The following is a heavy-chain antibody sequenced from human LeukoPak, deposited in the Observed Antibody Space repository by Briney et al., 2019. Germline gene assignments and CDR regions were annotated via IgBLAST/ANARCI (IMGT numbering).Heavy chain of an antibody. CDR1: GFTFSSYS. V-gene: IGHV3-21*01. CDR3: ARQGPVATIDYYGMDV. CDR2: ISSSSSYI. D-gene: IGHD5-12*01. Sequence: PGGSLRLSCAASGFTFSSYSMNWVRQAPGKGLEWVSSISSSSSYIYYADSVKGRFTISRDNAKNSLYLQMNSLRAEDTAVYYCARQGPVATIDYYGMDVWGQGTTVTVSS. J-gene: IGHJ6*02.